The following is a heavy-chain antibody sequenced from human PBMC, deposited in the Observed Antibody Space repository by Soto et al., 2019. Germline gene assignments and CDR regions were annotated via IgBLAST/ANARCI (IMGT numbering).Heavy chain of an antibody. J-gene: IGHJ6*02. V-gene: IGHV3-15*01. CDR1: GFTFSKAL. CDR3: TTDTSYYYYGMDV. Sequence: PGGSRRRSWAASGFTFSKALMCWGRQAPGKGLEWVGRIKSKTDGGTTDYAAPVKGRSTISRDDSKNTLYLQMNSLKTEDTAVYYCTTDTSYYYYGMDVWGQGTTVTVS. CDR2: IKSKTDGGTT.